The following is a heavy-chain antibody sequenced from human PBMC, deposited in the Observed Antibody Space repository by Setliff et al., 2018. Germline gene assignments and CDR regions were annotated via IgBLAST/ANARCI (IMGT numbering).Heavy chain of an antibody. CDR1: GGSFSGYY. CDR2: INHSGST. J-gene: IGHJ6*02. CDR3: AREARYSSSWYYYYYGMDV. D-gene: IGHD6-13*01. Sequence: SETLSLTCAVYGGSFSGYYWSRIRQPPGKGLEWIGEINHSGSTNYNPSLKSRVTISVDTSKNQFSLKLSSVTAADTAVYYCAREARYSSSWYYYYYGMDVWGQGTTVTVSS. V-gene: IGHV4-34*01.